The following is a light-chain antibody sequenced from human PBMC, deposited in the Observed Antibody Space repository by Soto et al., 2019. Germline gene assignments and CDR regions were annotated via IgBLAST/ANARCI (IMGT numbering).Light chain of an antibody. J-gene: IGKJ2*01. CDR3: QQYCSSTPYT. V-gene: IGKV3-20*01. Sequence: EIVLTQSPGTLSLSPGERATLSCRASQSVSSSYLAWYQQKPGQAPRLLIYGASSRATAIPDRCSGSGSVTDFTLTISRLEPEDFAVYYCQQYCSSTPYTFGQGTKLESK. CDR2: GAS. CDR1: QSVSSSY.